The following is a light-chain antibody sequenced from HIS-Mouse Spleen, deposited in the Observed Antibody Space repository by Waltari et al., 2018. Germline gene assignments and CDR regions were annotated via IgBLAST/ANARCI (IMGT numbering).Light chain of an antibody. V-gene: IGKV1-5*03. Sequence: DIQMTQSPSTLSASVGDRVTITCRASQSISSWLAWYQQKPGKAPKLRSYKAASLERGVPSRFSGSGSGTEFTLTISSLQPDDFATYYCQQYNSYPWTFGQGTKVEIK. CDR2: KAA. J-gene: IGKJ1*01. CDR3: QQYNSYPWT. CDR1: QSISSW.